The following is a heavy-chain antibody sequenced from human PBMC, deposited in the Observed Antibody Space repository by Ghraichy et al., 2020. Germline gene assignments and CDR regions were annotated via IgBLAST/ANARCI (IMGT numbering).Heavy chain of an antibody. J-gene: IGHJ4*02. V-gene: IGHV4-39*01. D-gene: IGHD4-23*01. CDR3: ANHFAVNSAWGFDY. Sequence: SETLSLTCTVSDGSISSSNSYYWGWIRQPPGKGLEWIGSIYYTGSPDYYNPSLKSRVTISVDTSRNQFSLKLTSVTAADTAVYYCANHFAVNSAWGFDYWGPGTLLTVSS. CDR2: IYYTGSP. CDR1: DGSISSSNSYY.